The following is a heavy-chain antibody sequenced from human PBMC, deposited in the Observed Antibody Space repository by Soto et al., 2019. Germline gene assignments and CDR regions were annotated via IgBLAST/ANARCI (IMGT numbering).Heavy chain of an antibody. CDR1: GLTFSSYW. D-gene: IGHD1-26*01. Sequence: GGSLRLSCAASGLTFSSYWMHWVRQAPGKGLVWVSRINSDGSSTSYADSVKGRFTISRDNAKNTLYLQMNSLRAEDTAVYYCARGPSVVGATSFDYWGQGTLVTVSS. CDR2: INSDGSST. CDR3: ARGPSVVGATSFDY. V-gene: IGHV3-74*01. J-gene: IGHJ4*02.